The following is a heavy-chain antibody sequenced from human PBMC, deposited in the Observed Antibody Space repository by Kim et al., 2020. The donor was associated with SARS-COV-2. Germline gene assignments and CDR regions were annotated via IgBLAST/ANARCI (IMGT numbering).Heavy chain of an antibody. CDR2: IWYDGSNK. Sequence: GGSLRLSCAASGFTFSSYGVHWVRQAPGKGLEWVAVIWYDGSNKYYADSVKGRFTISRDNSKNTLYLQMNSLRAEDTAVYYCAKGEVRYSAAAGEDYWG. CDR1: GFTFSSYG. V-gene: IGHV3-33*06. CDR3: AKGEVRYSAAAGEDY. J-gene: IGHJ4*01. D-gene: IGHD6-13*01.